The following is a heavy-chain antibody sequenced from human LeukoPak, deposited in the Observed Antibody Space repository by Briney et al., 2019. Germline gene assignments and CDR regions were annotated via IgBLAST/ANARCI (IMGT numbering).Heavy chain of an antibody. CDR1: GGSVSNYY. V-gene: IGHV4-59*02. CDR3: ARVRGEYQLLSRYYFDY. CDR2: IYYSGST. D-gene: IGHD2-2*01. Sequence: SETLSLTCTVSGGSVSNYYWSWIRQPPGKGLEWIGYIYYSGSTNYNPSLKSRVTISVDTSKNQFSLKLSSVTAADTAVYYCARVRGEYQLLSRYYFDYWGQGTLVTVSS. J-gene: IGHJ4*02.